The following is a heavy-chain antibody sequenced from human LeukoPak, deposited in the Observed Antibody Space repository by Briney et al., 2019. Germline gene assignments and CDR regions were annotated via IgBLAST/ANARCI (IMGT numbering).Heavy chain of an antibody. CDR2: VDYTGTT. D-gene: IGHD2-2*01. CDR3: ARGASRGSRYWFFDL. V-gene: IGHV4-59*02. CDR1: GGSVSISY. J-gene: IGHJ2*01. Sequence: PSASLSLTRTLYGGSVSISYWHSIRQPPRKWLEWLVSVDYTGTTNYNPSLKSRVTISVDTSMNRLSRNLTSISATKRPVYFFARGASRGSRYWFFDLWGRGTLLTVSS.